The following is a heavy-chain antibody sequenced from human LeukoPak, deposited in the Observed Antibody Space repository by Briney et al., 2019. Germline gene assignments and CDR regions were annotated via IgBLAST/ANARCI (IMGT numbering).Heavy chain of an antibody. CDR2: IHPDDSDT. CDR3: AGTYYYDSGRPHYWYFDL. D-gene: IGHD3-10*01. Sequence: GEALKISCKGSGYTFTNYWIGWVRQMPGKGLEWMGIIHPDDSDTRYSPSFQGQVTMSVDKSINTAYLQWSSLKASDTAMYYCAGTYYYDSGRPHYWYFDLWGRGTLVTVSS. CDR1: GYTFTNYW. J-gene: IGHJ2*01. V-gene: IGHV5-51*01.